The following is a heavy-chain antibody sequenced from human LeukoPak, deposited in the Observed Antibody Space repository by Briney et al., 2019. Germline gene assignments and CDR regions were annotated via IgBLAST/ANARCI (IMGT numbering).Heavy chain of an antibody. J-gene: IGHJ5*02. V-gene: IGHV4-39*07. Sequence: PSETLSLTCTVSGGSISSSSYYWGWIRQPPGKGLEWIGSIYYSGSTYYNPSLKSRVTISVDTSKNQFSLKLSSVTAADAAVYYCARGRYDYVWGSYRGPGLRHHWFDPWGQGTLVTVSS. D-gene: IGHD3-16*02. CDR1: GGSISSSSYY. CDR2: IYYSGST. CDR3: ARGRYDYVWGSYRGPGLRHHWFDP.